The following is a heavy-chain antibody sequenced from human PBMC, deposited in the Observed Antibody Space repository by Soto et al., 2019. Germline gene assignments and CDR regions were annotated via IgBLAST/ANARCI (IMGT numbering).Heavy chain of an antibody. CDR2: ISYDGSKK. Sequence: GGPLKLSWEASGFTFRSYAMHWVRQAPGKGLEWVAVISYDGSKKYYADSVKGRFTISRDNSKNTLYLQMNSLRAEDTAVYYCARDLGTDGDFEHGMDVWGQGTTVTVSS. J-gene: IGHJ6*02. D-gene: IGHD3-10*01. CDR1: GFTFRSYA. V-gene: IGHV3-30-3*01. CDR3: ARDLGTDGDFEHGMDV.